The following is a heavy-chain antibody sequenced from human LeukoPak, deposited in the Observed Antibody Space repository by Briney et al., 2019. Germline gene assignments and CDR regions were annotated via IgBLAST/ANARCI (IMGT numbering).Heavy chain of an antibody. D-gene: IGHD3-22*01. J-gene: IGHJ4*02. V-gene: IGHV4-39*01. CDR1: GGSISSSSYY. CDR2: IYYSGST. Sequence: SETLSLTCTVSGGSISSSSYYWGWIRQPPGKGLEWIGSIYYSGSTYYNPSLKSRVTISVDTSKNQFSLKLSSVTAADTAVYYCAREYDYYDSSGHQYFDYWGQGTLVTVSS. CDR3: AREYDYYDSSGHQYFDY.